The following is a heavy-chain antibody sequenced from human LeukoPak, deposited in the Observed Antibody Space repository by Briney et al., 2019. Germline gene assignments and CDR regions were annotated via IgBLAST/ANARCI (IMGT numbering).Heavy chain of an antibody. D-gene: IGHD2-2*02. CDR1: GFTFSSHA. J-gene: IGHJ4*02. CDR2: ISGSGGST. Sequence: GGSLRLSCAASGFTFSSHAMNWVRQAPGKGLEWVSAISGSGGSTYYADSVKGRFTISRDNSKNTLYLQMNSLRAEDTAVYYCAKSGCSSTSCYRGYWGQGTLVTVSS. V-gene: IGHV3-23*01. CDR3: AKSGCSSTSCYRGY.